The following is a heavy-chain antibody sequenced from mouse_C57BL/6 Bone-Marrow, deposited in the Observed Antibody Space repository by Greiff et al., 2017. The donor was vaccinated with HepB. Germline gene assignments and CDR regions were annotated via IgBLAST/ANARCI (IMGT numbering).Heavy chain of an antibody. CDR3: ARSGSNYVFYYAMDY. CDR2: IDPSDSYT. CDR1: GYTFTSYW. Sequence: VKQSCKASGYTFTSYWMHWVKQRPGQGLEWIGEIDPSDSYTNYNQKFKSKSTLTVDKSSSTAYMQLSSLTSEDSAVYYCARSGSNYVFYYAMDYWGQGTSVTVSS. D-gene: IGHD2-5*01. J-gene: IGHJ4*01. V-gene: IGHV1-69*01.